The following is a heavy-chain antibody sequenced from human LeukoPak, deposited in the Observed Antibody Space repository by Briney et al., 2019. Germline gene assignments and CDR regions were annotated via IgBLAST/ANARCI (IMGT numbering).Heavy chain of an antibody. CDR1: GGSISSYY. Sequence: SETLSLTCTVSGGSISSYYWSWIRQLPGKGLEWIGYIYYSGSTNYNPSLKSRVTISVDTSKNQFSLKLSSVTAADTAVYYCAGSYAKVGATLFDYWGQGTLVTVSS. CDR3: AGSYAKVGATLFDY. D-gene: IGHD1-26*01. V-gene: IGHV4-59*01. CDR2: IYYSGST. J-gene: IGHJ4*02.